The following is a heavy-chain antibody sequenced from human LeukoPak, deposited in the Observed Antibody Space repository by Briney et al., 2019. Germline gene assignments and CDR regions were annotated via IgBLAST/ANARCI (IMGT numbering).Heavy chain of an antibody. CDR2: IIPIFGTT. D-gene: IGHD3-16*02. J-gene: IGHJ4*02. CDR3: ARSPLVGLGELSFGYFDY. CDR1: GGTFSSYA. Sequence: SVKVSCKASGGTFSSYAISWVRQAPGQGLEWMGGIIPIFGTTNYAQKFQGRVTITAGESTSTAYMELSSLRSEDTAVYYCARSPLVGLGELSFGYFDYWGQGTLVTVSS. V-gene: IGHV1-69*01.